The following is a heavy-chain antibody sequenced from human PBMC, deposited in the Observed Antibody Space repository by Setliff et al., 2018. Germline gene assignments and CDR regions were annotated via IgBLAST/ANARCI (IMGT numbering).Heavy chain of an antibody. CDR3: ARDLGHGGDSDY. D-gene: IGHD2-21*02. V-gene: IGHV4-34*01. J-gene: IGHJ4*02. Sequence: TLSLTCAVYGGSFSGYYWSWIRQPPGKGLEWIGEINHSGSTNYNPSLKSRVTISVDTSKNQFSLKLNSVTAADMAVYYCARDLGHGGDSDYWGQGILVTVSS. CDR1: GGSFSGYY. CDR2: INHSGST.